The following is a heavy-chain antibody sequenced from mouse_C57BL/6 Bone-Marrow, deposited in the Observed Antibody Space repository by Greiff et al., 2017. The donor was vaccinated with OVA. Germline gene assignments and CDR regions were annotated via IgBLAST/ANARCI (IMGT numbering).Heavy chain of an antibody. CDR2: IWWDDDK. J-gene: IGHJ2*01. CDR1: GFSLSTFGMG. V-gene: IGHV8-8*01. D-gene: IGHD1-1*01. CDR3: ARIAVITTVVAHYFDY. Sequence: QVQLKESGPGILQPSQTLSLTCSFSGFSLSTFGMGVGWIRQPSGQGLEWLAHIWWDDDKYYNPALKSRLTISKDTSKNQVFLKIANVDTAVTATYYCARIAVITTVVAHYFDYWGQGTTLTVSS.